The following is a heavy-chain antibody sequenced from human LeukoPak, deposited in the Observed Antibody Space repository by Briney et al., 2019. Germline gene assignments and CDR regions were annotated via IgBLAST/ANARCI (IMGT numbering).Heavy chain of an antibody. J-gene: IGHJ4*02. CDR1: GFTFSSSG. CDR2: ISYDGSNK. Sequence: GGSLRLSCAASGFTFSSSGMHWVRQAPGKGLEWVAVISYDGSNKYYADSVKGRFTFSRDNSKNTLYLQMNSLRAEDTAVYYCAGLYPYGSGWYYFDYWGQGTLVTVSS. V-gene: IGHV3-30*03. CDR3: AGLYPYGSGWYYFDY. D-gene: IGHD6-19*01.